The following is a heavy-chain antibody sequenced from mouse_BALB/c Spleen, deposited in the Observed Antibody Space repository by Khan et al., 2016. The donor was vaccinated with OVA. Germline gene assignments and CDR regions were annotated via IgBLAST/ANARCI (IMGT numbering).Heavy chain of an antibody. D-gene: IGHD1-1*02. J-gene: IGHJ3*01. CDR3: TRLAYYYNSEGFAY. V-gene: IGHV5-6*01. CDR2: ISSGGSYT. Sequence: EVQGVESGGDLVKPGGSLKLSCAASGFTFSTYGMSWVRQNPDTRLEWVATISSGGSYTYYVDSVKGRFTISRDNAKNTLELQLSSLKSEDTAMYYCTRLAYYYNSEGFAYWGQGTLVTVSA. CDR1: GFTFSTYG.